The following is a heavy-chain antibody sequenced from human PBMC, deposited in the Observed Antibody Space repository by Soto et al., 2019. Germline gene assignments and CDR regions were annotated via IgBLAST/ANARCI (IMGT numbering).Heavy chain of an antibody. CDR1: GYTFTSYG. J-gene: IGHJ6*02. V-gene: IGHV1-18*01. CDR3: ARDIDGLAGGYDYYYGMDV. D-gene: IGHD3-16*01. Sequence: ASVKVSCKASGYTFTSYGISWVRQAPGQGLEWMGWISAYNGNTNYAQKLQGRVTMTTDTSTSTAYMELRSLRSDDTAVYYCARDIDGLAGGYDYYYGMDVWGQGTTVTVSS. CDR2: ISAYNGNT.